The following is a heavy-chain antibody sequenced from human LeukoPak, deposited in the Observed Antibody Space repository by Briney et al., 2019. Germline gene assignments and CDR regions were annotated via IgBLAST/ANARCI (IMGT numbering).Heavy chain of an antibody. Sequence: PGGSLRLSCAASGFTFSSYAMHWVRQAPGKGLEWVAVISYDGSNKYYADSVKGRFTISRDNSKNTLYLQMNSLRAEGTAVYYCARGRYYYDSSGYYRGYYFDYWGQGTLVTVSS. J-gene: IGHJ4*02. CDR2: ISYDGSNK. CDR3: ARGRYYYDSSGYYRGYYFDY. D-gene: IGHD3-22*01. V-gene: IGHV3-30-3*01. CDR1: GFTFSSYA.